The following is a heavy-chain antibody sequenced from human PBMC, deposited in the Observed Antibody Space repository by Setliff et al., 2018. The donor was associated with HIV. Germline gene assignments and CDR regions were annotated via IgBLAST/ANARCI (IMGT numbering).Heavy chain of an antibody. CDR2: IHHSGNT. CDR1: GGSISSGTYH. V-gene: IGHV4-39*07. CDR3: ARGVHCTSTTCYPSFYFDY. J-gene: IGHJ4*02. Sequence: SETLSLTCTVSGGSISSGTYHWGWIRQPPGKGLEWIGSIHHSGNTYHNPSLKSRVTMSVDTSKNQVSLKLTSVTAEDTAVFYCARGVHCTSTTCYPSFYFDYWGQGIMVTVSS. D-gene: IGHD2-2*01.